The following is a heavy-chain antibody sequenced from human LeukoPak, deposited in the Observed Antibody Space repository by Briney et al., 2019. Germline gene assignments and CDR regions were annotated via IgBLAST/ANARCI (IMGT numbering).Heavy chain of an antibody. CDR2: VHQTGST. CDR3: ARNDYYSAAY. D-gene: IGHD3-16*01. J-gene: IGHJ4*02. V-gene: IGHV4-4*02. CDR1: GDSVNNGHW. Sequence: SGTLSLTCVVSGDSVNNGHWWSWVRQPPGKGLEWIGEVHQTGSTNYNPSLKSRVTISMDTSKNQFSLTMTSVTAADTAIYSCARNDYYSAAYWGQGTLVTVSA.